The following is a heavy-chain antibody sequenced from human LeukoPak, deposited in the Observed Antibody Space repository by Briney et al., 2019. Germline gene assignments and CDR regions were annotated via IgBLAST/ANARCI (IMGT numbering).Heavy chain of an antibody. CDR3: AKELRYFDWLLDYYYYGMDV. J-gene: IGHJ6*02. D-gene: IGHD3-9*01. CDR1: GFTFSSYA. CDR2: ISDSGGST. Sequence: GGSLRLSCAASGFTFSSYAMSWVRQAPGKGLEWVSAISDSGGSTYYADSVKGRFTISRDNSKNTLYLQMNSLRAEDTAVYYCAKELRYFDWLLDYYYYGMDVWGQGTTVTVSS. V-gene: IGHV3-23*01.